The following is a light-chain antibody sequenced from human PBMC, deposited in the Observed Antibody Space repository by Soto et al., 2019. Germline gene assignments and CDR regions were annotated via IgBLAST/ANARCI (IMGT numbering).Light chain of an antibody. CDR1: QNIRTD. V-gene: IGKV3-15*01. CDR3: QQYHDWPLT. CDR2: GAS. Sequence: EIVMPQSPATLSVSPGERATLSCRASQNIRTDLAWYQQKVGQAPRLLIYGASTRATGIPARFTGSASGTEFTLTISSLQSADFAVYYCQQYHDWPLTFGGGSKVESK. J-gene: IGKJ4*01.